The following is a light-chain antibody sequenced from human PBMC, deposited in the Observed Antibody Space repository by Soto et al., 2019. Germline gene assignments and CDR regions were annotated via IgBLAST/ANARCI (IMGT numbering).Light chain of an antibody. CDR3: SSYAGSNNWV. CDR2: EVT. J-gene: IGLJ3*02. V-gene: IGLV2-8*01. CDR1: SSDVGDYNY. Sequence: QSALTQPPSASGSPGQSVTISCNGTSSDVGDYNYVSWYQQHPGKAPKLLIYEVTERPSGVPDRFSGSKSGNTASLTVSGLQADDEADYYCSSYAGSNNWVFGGGTKLTVL.